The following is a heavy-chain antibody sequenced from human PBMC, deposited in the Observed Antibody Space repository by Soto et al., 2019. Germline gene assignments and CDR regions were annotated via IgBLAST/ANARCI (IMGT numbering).Heavy chain of an antibody. CDR3: ARAIDYDILTGYPAPPDY. V-gene: IGHV3-13*04. J-gene: IGHJ4*02. Sequence: EVQLVESGGGLGQPGGSLRLSCAASGFTFSSYDMHWVRQATGKGLEWVSAIGTAGDTYYPGSVKGRFTISRENAKNSLYLQMNSLRAGDTAVYYCARAIDYDILTGYPAPPDYWGQGTLVTVSS. D-gene: IGHD3-9*01. CDR2: IGTAGDT. CDR1: GFTFSSYD.